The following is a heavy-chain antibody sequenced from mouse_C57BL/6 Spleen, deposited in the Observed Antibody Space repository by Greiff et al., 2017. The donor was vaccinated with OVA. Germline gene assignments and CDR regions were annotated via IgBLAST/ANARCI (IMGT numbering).Heavy chain of an antibody. CDR1: GYTFTDYY. J-gene: IGHJ2*01. CDR3: ARFPYEYYGSSYFDY. Sequence: EVQLQQSGPELVKPGASVKISCKASGYTFTDYYMNWVKQSHGKSLEWIGDINPNNGGTSYNQKFKGKATLTVDKSSSTAYMELRSLTSEDSAVYYCARFPYEYYGSSYFDYWGQGTTLTVSS. D-gene: IGHD1-1*01. CDR2: INPNNGGT. V-gene: IGHV1-26*01.